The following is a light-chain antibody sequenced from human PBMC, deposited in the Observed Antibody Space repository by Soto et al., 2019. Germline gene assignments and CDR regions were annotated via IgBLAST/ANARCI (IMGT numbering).Light chain of an antibody. CDR3: ETWDSNTHTV. CDR2: LEGSGSY. CDR1: SGHSSYI. V-gene: IGLV4-60*02. J-gene: IGLJ3*02. Sequence: QSVLTQSSSASASLGSSVKLTCTLSSGHSSYIIAWHQQQPGKAPRYLMKLEGSGSYNKGSGVPDRFSCSSSGADRYLTISTLQFEDEADYYCETWDSNTHTVFGGGTQLTVL.